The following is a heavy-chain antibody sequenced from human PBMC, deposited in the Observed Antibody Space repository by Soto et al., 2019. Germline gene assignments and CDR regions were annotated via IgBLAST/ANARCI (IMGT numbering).Heavy chain of an antibody. CDR2: IYPGDSDT. CDR3: ASRANYYDSSGHCRDG. Sequence: GESLKISCKGSGYSFTSYWIGWVRQMPGKGLEWMGVIYPGDSDTRYSPSFQGQVTISADKSISTAYLQWSSLKASDTAMYYCASRANYYDSSGHCRDGWGQETTVPVSS. CDR1: GYSFTSYW. D-gene: IGHD3-22*01. J-gene: IGHJ6*02. V-gene: IGHV5-51*01.